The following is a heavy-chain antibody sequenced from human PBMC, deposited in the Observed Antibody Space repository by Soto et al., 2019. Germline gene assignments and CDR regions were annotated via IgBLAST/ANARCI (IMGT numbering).Heavy chain of an antibody. Sequence: GASVKVSCKASGYIFTNYDINWVRQATGQGLEYLGWINPNSGNTGYVQKFQGRVTMTRNTSINTAYMELSSLRSEDTAVYYCATGLWFGELLGPYYYYGMDVWGQGTTVTVSS. D-gene: IGHD3-10*01. J-gene: IGHJ6*02. CDR2: INPNSGNT. CDR3: ATGLWFGELLGPYYYYGMDV. CDR1: GYIFTNYD. V-gene: IGHV1-8*01.